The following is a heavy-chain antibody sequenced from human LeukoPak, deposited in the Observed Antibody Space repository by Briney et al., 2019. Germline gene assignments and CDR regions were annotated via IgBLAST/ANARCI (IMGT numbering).Heavy chain of an antibody. V-gene: IGHV3-23*01. CDR1: GFTFSTYA. J-gene: IGHJ3*02. Sequence: PGGSLRLPCAASGFTFSTYAMSWVRQAPGQGLEWVSAITGSGGSTYYADSVKGRFTISRDNSKNTLYLQMNSLRAEDTAVYYCAKALVGAMAHAFDIWGQGTMVTVSS. CDR2: ITGSGGST. CDR3: AKALVGAMAHAFDI. D-gene: IGHD1-26*01.